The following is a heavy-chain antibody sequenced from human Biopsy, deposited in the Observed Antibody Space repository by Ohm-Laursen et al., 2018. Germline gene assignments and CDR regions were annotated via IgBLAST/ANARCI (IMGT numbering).Heavy chain of an antibody. J-gene: IGHJ4*02. CDR3: GNEVHGRDY. CDR1: GGSFSGYY. V-gene: IGHV4-34*01. CDR2: INHRGRT. Sequence: SQTLSLTWAVYGGSFSGYYWSWIRQPPGKGLEWIGEINHRGRTNYNPSLKSRVNISADKSNNQFSLKLTSVTSADTAVYFCGNEVHGRDYWGLGALVTVSS. D-gene: IGHD2-15*01.